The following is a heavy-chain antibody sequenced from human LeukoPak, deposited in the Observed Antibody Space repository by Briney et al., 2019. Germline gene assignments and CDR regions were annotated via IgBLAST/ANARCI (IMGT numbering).Heavy chain of an antibody. J-gene: IGHJ4*02. V-gene: IGHV3-30-3*01. Sequence: GGSLRLSCAASGFTFSDYYMSWIHQAPGKGLEWVAVISYDGSNKYYADSVKGRFTISRDNSKNTLYLQMNSLRSEDTAVYYCARDYGDYVGLGYWGQGTLVTVSS. CDR3: ARDYGDYVGLGY. D-gene: IGHD4-17*01. CDR1: GFTFSDYY. CDR2: ISYDGSNK.